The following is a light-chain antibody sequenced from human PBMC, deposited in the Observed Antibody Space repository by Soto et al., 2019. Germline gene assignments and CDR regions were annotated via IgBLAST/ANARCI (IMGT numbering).Light chain of an antibody. CDR3: SSSTTTNTGVL. V-gene: IGLV2-14*01. CDR2: EVN. J-gene: IGLJ2*01. Sequence: QSALTQPASVSGSPGQSITISCTGTSSDVGGYDYVSWYQQHPGRAPKLMIYEVNNRPSGVSNRFSGSKSDNTASLTISGLQAEDEAHYYCSSSTTTNTGVLFGGGTKLTVL. CDR1: SSDVGGYDY.